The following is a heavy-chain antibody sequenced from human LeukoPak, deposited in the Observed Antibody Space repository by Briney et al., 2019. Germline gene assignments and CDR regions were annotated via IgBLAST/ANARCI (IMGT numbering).Heavy chain of an antibody. J-gene: IGHJ2*01. CDR1: GFTFSSYW. D-gene: IGHD4-17*01. V-gene: IGHV3-74*01. CDR2: INSDGSST. Sequence: GGSLRLSCAASGFTFSSYWMHWVRQAPGKGLVWVSRINSDGSSTSYAGSVKGRFTISRDNAKNTLYLQMNSLRAEDTAVYYCARDPSIYGDYGLWYFDLWGRGTLVTVSS. CDR3: ARDPSIYGDYGLWYFDL.